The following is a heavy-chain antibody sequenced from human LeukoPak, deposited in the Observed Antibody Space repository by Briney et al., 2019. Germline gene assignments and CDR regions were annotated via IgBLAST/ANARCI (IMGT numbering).Heavy chain of an antibody. CDR2: INPSGDST. Sequence: ASVKVSCKASGYSFTSYYMYCVRQAPGQGLEWMGIINPSGDSTSYAQKFQGRVTLTRDTSTSTVYMELSSLRSEDTAVYYCARGRYDILTGYYSAANWFDPWGQGTLVTVSS. CDR3: ARGRYDILTGYYSAANWFDP. J-gene: IGHJ5*02. CDR1: GYSFTSYY. V-gene: IGHV1-46*01. D-gene: IGHD3-9*01.